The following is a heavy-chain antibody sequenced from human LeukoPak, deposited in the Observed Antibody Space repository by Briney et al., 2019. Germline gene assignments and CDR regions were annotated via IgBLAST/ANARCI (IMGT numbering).Heavy chain of an antibody. CDR2: ISAYNGNT. D-gene: IGHD3-9*01. J-gene: IGHJ6*02. CDR1: VYTFTSYG. Sequence: PWASVKVSCKASVYTFTSYGISWVQQAPGQGLEWMGWISAYNGNTNYAQKLQGRVTMTTDTSTSTAYMELRSLRSEDTAVYYCAILPSRYSRVVDVWGQGTTVTVSS. CDR3: AILPSRYSRVVDV. V-gene: IGHV1-18*01.